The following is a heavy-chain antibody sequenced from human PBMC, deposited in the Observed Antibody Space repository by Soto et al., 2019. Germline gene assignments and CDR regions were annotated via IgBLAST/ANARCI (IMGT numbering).Heavy chain of an antibody. D-gene: IGHD6-19*01. CDR3: ARGDDSSGWYNYFDY. CDR1: GFTFSTYT. J-gene: IGHJ4*02. CDR2: ISSSSSTI. Sequence: EVQLVESGGGLVQPGGSLRLSCAASGFTFSTYTMNWVRQAPGKGLEWVSYISSSSSTIYYADSVKGRFTISSDNAKNSLYLQMNSLRDEDTAVYYCARGDDSSGWYNYFDYGGQGTLVTVSS. V-gene: IGHV3-48*02.